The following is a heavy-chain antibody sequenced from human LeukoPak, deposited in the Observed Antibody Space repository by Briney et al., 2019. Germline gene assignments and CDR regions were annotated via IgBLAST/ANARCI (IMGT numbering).Heavy chain of an antibody. J-gene: IGHJ4*02. CDR1: GFTVSSNY. CDR2: IKEDGVEK. CDR3: VRRAWLEY. V-gene: IGHV3-7*04. Sequence: GGSLRLSCAASGFTVSSNYMSWVRQAPGKGLEWVANIKEDGVEKNYVNSVKGRFTVSRDNGKNSLFLEMNSLRAEDTALYYCVRRAWLEYWGQGTPVTVSS.